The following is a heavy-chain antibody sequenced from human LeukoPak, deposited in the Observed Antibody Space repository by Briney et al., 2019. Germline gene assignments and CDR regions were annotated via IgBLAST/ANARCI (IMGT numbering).Heavy chain of an antibody. CDR2: ISASNGNT. D-gene: IGHD2-2*01. J-gene: IGHJ4*02. Sequence: ASVKVSCKASGYTFTSHGISWVRQAPGQGLEWMGWISASNGNTNFAQKLQGRVTMTTDTSTNTAYMELRSLRSDDTAVYYCAREIPYPDCSSTGCYGPWDYWGQGTLVTVSS. CDR3: AREIPYPDCSSTGCYGPWDY. V-gene: IGHV1-18*01. CDR1: GYTFTSHG.